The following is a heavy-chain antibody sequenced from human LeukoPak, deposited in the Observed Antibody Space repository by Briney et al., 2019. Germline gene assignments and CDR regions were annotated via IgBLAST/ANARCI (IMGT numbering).Heavy chain of an antibody. Sequence: ASVKVSCKASGYTFTSYGISWVRQAPGQELEWMGWISAYNGNTNYAQKLQGRVTMTTDTSTSTAYMELRSLRSDDTAVYYCARDLYSSSWYLSNYWGQGTLVTVSS. V-gene: IGHV1-18*01. CDR2: ISAYNGNT. D-gene: IGHD6-13*01. J-gene: IGHJ4*02. CDR3: ARDLYSSSWYLSNY. CDR1: GYTFTSYG.